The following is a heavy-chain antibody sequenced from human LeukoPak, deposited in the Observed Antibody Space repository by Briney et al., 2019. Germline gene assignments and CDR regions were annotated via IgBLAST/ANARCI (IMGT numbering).Heavy chain of an antibody. V-gene: IGHV3-23*01. CDR3: AKGCLCYSGLSSWFDP. CDR2: MSGSGGT. J-gene: IGHJ5*02. CDR1: GHSFSDYA. Sequence: GGSLRLSCAASGHSFSDYAWGWLRQAPGKGLEWVSGMSGSGGTYYADSVRGRFTIARDISKDTLHLQMDSLRADDTALYYCAKGCLCYSGLSSWFDPWGQGPLVIVSS. D-gene: IGHD2-15*01.